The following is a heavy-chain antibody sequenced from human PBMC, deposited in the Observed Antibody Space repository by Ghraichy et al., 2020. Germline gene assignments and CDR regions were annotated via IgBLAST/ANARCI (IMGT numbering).Heavy chain of an antibody. J-gene: IGHJ4*02. CDR3: SRGIGEIDY. V-gene: IGHV6-1*01. CDR2: TYYRSRRYS. CDR1: GHSFSSNSAS. Sequence: SQTLSLTCAISGHSFSSNSASSNWIRQSPSRCLELLGMTYYRSRRYSDYALSVKSRIIISPDTSTNQFSLQLNSVTPEDTAVYYCSRGIGEIDYWGQGSLVTVTS. D-gene: IGHD3-10*01.